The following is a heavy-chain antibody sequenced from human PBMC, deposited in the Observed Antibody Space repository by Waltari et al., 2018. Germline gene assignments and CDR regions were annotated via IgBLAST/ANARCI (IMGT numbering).Heavy chain of an antibody. J-gene: IGHJ4*02. CDR3: ARVRDGYKPFDY. Sequence: QVQLVQSGAEVKKPGASVKVSCKASGYTFTSSDINWVRQATGQGLEWMGWLTPNTGNTGYAQKFQGRVTMTRNTSISTAYMELSSLRSEDTAVYYCARVRDGYKPFDYWGQGTLVTVSS. D-gene: IGHD5-12*01. CDR1: GYTFTSSD. V-gene: IGHV1-8*01. CDR2: LTPNTGNT.